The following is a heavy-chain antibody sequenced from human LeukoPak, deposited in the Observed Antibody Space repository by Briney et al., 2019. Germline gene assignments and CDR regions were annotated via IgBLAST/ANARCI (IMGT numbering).Heavy chain of an antibody. D-gene: IGHD3-10*01. V-gene: IGHV1-58*02. Sequence: SVKVSCKASGFTFTSSAMQWVRQARGQRLEWIGWIVVGGGNTNYAQKFQERVTITRDMSTSTAYMELSSLRSEGTAVYYCAAVWDGSGSYNGYWGQGTLVTVSS. CDR1: GFTFTSSA. CDR2: IVVGGGNT. J-gene: IGHJ4*02. CDR3: AAVWDGSGSYNGY.